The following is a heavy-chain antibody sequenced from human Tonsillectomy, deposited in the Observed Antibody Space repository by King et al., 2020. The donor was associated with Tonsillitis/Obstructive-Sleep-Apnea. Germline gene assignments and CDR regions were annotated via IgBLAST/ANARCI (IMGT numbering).Heavy chain of an antibody. D-gene: IGHD6-13*01. CDR2: ISYDGSNK. J-gene: IGHJ4*02. CDR1: GFTFSSYA. Sequence: QLVQSGGAVVQPGRSLRLSCAASGFTFSSYAMHWVRQAPGKGLEWVAVISYDGSNKYYADSVKGRFTISRDNSKNTLYLQMNSLRAEDTAVYYCARARNLAATAAPFDYWGQGTLVIVSS. V-gene: IGHV3-30*04. CDR3: ARARNLAATAAPFDY.